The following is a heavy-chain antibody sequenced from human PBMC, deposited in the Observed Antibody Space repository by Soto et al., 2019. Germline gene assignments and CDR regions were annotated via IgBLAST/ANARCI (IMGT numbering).Heavy chain of an antibody. J-gene: IGHJ4*02. V-gene: IGHV1-3*01. Sequence: QVQLVQSGAEVKKPGASVKVSCKASGYTFTSYAMHWVRQAPGQRLEWMGWINAGNGNTKYSQKFQGRVTITRDTSASTAYMELSSLRSEYTAVYYCARAASYYDILTGYQSYTNFDYWGQGTLVTVSS. D-gene: IGHD3-9*01. CDR3: ARAASYYDILTGYQSYTNFDY. CDR1: GYTFTSYA. CDR2: INAGNGNT.